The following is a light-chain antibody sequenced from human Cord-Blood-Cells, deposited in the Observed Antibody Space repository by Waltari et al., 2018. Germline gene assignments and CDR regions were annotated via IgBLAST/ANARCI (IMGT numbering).Light chain of an antibody. V-gene: IGLV2-11*01. CDR3: CSYAGSYTYWV. J-gene: IGLJ3*02. Sequence: QSALTQPRSVSGSPGQSVTISCPGTSSDVGGYNYVSWYQQHPGKAPKLMIYDVSKWPSGVPDRFSGSKSGNTASLTISGLQAEDEADYYCCSYAGSYTYWVFGGGTKLTVL. CDR2: DVS. CDR1: SSDVGGYNY.